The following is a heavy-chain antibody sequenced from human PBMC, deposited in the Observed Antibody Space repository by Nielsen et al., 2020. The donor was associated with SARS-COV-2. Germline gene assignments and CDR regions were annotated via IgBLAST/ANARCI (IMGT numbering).Heavy chain of an antibody. D-gene: IGHD6-13*01. V-gene: IGHV1-24*01. CDR3: ATAPGIAAATTGWFDP. CDR2: FDPEDGET. Sequence: ASVKVSCKVSGYTLTELSMHWVRQAPGKGLEWMGGFDPEDGETIYAQKFQGRVTMTEDTSTDTAYMELSSLRSEDTAVYYCATAPGIAAATTGWFDPWAREPWSPSPQ. J-gene: IGHJ5*02. CDR1: GYTLTELS.